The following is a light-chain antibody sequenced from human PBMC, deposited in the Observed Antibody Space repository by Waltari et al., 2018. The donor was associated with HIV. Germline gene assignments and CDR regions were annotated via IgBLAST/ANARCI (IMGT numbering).Light chain of an antibody. CDR1: SGPVSTSYY. CDR3: VLYMGSGIWV. J-gene: IGLJ3*02. CDR2: STT. Sequence: QTVVTQEPSFSVSPGGTVTPTCGLSSGPVSTSYYPSWYQQTPGQAPRTLIYSTTTRSSGVPDRFSGSILGNKAALTITGAQADDESDYYCVLYMGSGIWVFGGGTKLTVL. V-gene: IGLV8-61*01.